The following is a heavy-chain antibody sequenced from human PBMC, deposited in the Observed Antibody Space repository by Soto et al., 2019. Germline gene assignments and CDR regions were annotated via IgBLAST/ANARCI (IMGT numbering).Heavy chain of an antibody. Sequence: PSETLSLTCTVSGDSLSSGDHYWSWIRQHPGKGLEWIGHIYDSVNTYYSPSLRSRVTISADMSKNQFSLNLRSVTAADTAVYYCARVDHRGYFAILTDYWGQGTLVTVPS. CDR3: ARVDHRGYFAILTDY. CDR1: GDSLSSGDHY. V-gene: IGHV4-31*03. CDR2: IYDSVNT. J-gene: IGHJ4*02. D-gene: IGHD3-9*01.